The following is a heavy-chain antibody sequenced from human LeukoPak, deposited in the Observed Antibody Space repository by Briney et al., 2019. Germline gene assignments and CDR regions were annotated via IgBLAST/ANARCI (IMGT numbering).Heavy chain of an antibody. V-gene: IGHV3-23*01. D-gene: IGHD1-7*01. CDR1: GFTFSSYA. CDR2: ISASGYST. CDR3: AKDVYNWNFYFDY. Sequence: GGSLRLSCAASGFTFSSYAMSWVRQAPGKGLEWVSAISASGYSTYYADSVKGRFTISRDNSKKTLYLQMNSLRAEDTAISYCAKDVYNWNFYFDYWGQGTLVTVSS. J-gene: IGHJ4*02.